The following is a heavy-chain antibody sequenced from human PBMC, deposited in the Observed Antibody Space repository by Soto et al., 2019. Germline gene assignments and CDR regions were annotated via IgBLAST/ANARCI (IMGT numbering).Heavy chain of an antibody. CDR2: IYYSGST. J-gene: IGHJ5*02. V-gene: IGHV4-59*01. D-gene: IGHD2-21*01. CDR1: GDSIKNYY. CDR3: ARDKDILLRGGGFDT. Sequence: SETLSLTCTVSGDSIKNYYWNWIRQSPGKGLEWIGYIYYSGSTNCNPSLKSRVTISVDTSKNQISLKLKSVTAADTAVYYCARDKDILLRGGGFDTWGQGVLAT.